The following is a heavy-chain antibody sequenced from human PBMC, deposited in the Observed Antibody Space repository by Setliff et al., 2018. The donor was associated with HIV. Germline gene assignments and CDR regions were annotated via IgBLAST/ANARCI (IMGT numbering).Heavy chain of an antibody. CDR2: IIPIFGTA. V-gene: IGHV1-69*13. Sequence: SVKVSCKAYGGTFSNYGISWVRQAPGQGLEWMGGIIPIFGTANYAQKFQGRVTITADASTSTAYMELSSLSSEDTAVYYCVRGVQSPPHYSYYYMDVWGEGTMVTVSS. CDR3: VRGVQSPPHYSYYYMDV. J-gene: IGHJ6*03. D-gene: IGHD3-3*01. CDR1: GGTFSNYG.